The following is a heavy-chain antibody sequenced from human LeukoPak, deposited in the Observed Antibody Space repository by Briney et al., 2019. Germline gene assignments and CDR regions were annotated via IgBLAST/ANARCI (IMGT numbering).Heavy chain of an antibody. J-gene: IGHJ4*02. D-gene: IGHD2-2*01. CDR2: MNPNSGNT. CDR1: GYTFTSYD. V-gene: IGHV1-8*01. Sequence: ASVKVSCKASGYTFTSYDINWVRQATGQGLEWMGWMNPNSGNTGYAQKFQGRVTMTRNTSISTAYMELSSLRSEDTAAYYCARGGYCSSTSCIDYWGQGTLVTVSS. CDR3: ARGGYCSSTSCIDY.